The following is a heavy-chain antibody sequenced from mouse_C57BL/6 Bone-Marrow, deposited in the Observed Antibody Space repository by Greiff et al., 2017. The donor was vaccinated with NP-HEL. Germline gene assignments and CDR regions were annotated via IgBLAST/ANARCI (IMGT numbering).Heavy chain of an antibody. Sequence: QVQLKESGAELAKPGASVKLSCKASGYTFTSYWMHWVKQRPGQGLEWIGYINPSSGYTKYNQKFKDKATLTADKSSSTAYMQLSSLTYEDSAVYYCAKVYYGISHYAMDYWGQGTSVTVSS. D-gene: IGHD2-1*01. CDR3: AKVYYGISHYAMDY. CDR2: INPSSGYT. V-gene: IGHV1-7*01. CDR1: GYTFTSYW. J-gene: IGHJ4*01.